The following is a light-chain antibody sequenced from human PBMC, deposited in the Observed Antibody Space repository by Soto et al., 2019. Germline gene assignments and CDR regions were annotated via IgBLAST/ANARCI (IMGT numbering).Light chain of an antibody. V-gene: IGKV1-33*01. CDR1: QDITSY. CDR3: QHCDYLPI. Sequence: DIQMTQSPSSLSVSVGDRVTITCQASQDITSYLNWYQHKPGKTPKLLIYDASILEAGVPSRFSGSGSGTDFTFTISSLQPEDVATYYCQHCDYLPIFGPGTTVDFK. J-gene: IGKJ3*01. CDR2: DAS.